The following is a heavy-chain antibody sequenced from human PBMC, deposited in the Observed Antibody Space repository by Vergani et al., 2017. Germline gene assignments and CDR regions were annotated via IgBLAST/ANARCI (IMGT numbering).Heavy chain of an antibody. CDR2: FYYSGNT. J-gene: IGHJ2*01. D-gene: IGHD1-1*01. V-gene: IGHV4-39*01. CDR1: GGSVSISNFY. CDR3: ASKGERDSDSGHWYSDR. Sequence: QLQLQESGPGLVKPSETLSLTCAVSGGSVSISNFYWGWIRQPPGKGLEWLGSFYYSGNTYYNPSLKSRVTISVYTSKNQFSLKLSSVTAADTAVYDCASKGERDSDSGHWYSDRWGRGTLLTVSS.